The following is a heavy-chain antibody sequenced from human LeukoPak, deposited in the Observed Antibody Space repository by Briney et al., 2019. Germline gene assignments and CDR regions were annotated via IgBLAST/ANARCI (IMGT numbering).Heavy chain of an antibody. CDR1: GFTFTNYT. Sequence: PGGSLRLSCAASGFTFTNYTMSWVRQAPGKGLEWVSAIGGSGDNTYYADSVKGRFTISRENSKNTLNLQMNSLRAEDTAVYYCARDSGLTTVTTYWDYWGQGTLVTVSS. J-gene: IGHJ4*02. CDR2: IGGSGDNT. D-gene: IGHD4-17*01. V-gene: IGHV3-23*01. CDR3: ARDSGLTTVTTYWDY.